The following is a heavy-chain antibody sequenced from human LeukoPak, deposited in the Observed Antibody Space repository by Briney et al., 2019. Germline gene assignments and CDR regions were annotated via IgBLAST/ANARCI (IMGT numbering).Heavy chain of an antibody. V-gene: IGHV3-74*01. J-gene: IGHJ4*02. CDR3: ARKTGSYYYFYS. CDR2: INSDGSST. Sequence: GGSLRLSCAASGFTFSSYWMHWVRQAPGKGLVWVSRINSDGSSTSYADSVKGRFTISRDNAKNTLYLQMNGLRAEDTAVYYCARKTGSYYYFYSWGQGNLVTVSS. D-gene: IGHD1-26*01. CDR1: GFTFSSYW.